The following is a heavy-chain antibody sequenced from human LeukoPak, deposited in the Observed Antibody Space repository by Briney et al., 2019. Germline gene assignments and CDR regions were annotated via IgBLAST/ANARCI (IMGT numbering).Heavy chain of an antibody. CDR3: ARDLRGYQLQRGSFDY. Sequence: GASVKVSCKASGYTFTGYYMHWVRQAPGQGLEWMGWINPNSGGTNYAQKFQGRVTMTRDTSISTAYMELSRLRSDDTAVYYCARDLRGYQLQRGSFDYWGQGTLVTVSS. CDR2: INPNSGGT. V-gene: IGHV1-2*02. J-gene: IGHJ4*02. CDR1: GYTFTGYY. D-gene: IGHD2-2*01.